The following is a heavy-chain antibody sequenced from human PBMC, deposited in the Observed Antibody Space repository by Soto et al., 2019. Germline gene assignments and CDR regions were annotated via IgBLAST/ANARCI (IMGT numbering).Heavy chain of an antibody. CDR3: ARERRYLDWLLVFDY. Sequence: SETLSLTCTVSGGSISSGGYYWSWIRQHPGKGLEWIGYIYDSGTTYYNPSLKSRVTMSVDTSKNQFSLKLSSVTAADTAVYYGARERRYLDWLLVFDYWGQGALVTVSS. J-gene: IGHJ4*02. V-gene: IGHV4-31*03. CDR1: GGSISSGGYY. CDR2: IYDSGTT. D-gene: IGHD3-9*01.